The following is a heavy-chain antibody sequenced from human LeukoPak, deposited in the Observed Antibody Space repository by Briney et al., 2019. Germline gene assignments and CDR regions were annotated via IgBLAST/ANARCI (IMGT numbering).Heavy chain of an antibody. CDR3: ARAGGGGWYLDY. Sequence: SETLSLTCTVSGGSISSYYWTWIRQPPGKGLEWIGYIYYTGSTDYNPSLKSRVSMSVDTSKNQFSLSLSSVTAADTAFYYCARAGGGGWYLDYWGQGTLVTVSS. CDR2: IYYTGST. J-gene: IGHJ4*02. V-gene: IGHV4-59*01. CDR1: GGSISSYY. D-gene: IGHD6-19*01.